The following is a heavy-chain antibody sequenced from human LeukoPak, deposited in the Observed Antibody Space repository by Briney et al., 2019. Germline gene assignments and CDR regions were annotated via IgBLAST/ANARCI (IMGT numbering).Heavy chain of an antibody. Sequence: SSKPLTLTCAVLGGSFSGYYWTWIRQPPGKALDWIGEINQSGSTHYTPSLKSRVTLSVDTTKNQFSLNLCSVTAAVTAVYYCARGRVRYCSGGSCYPRYAFDIWGQGTMVTVSS. CDR1: GGSFSGYY. J-gene: IGHJ3*02. V-gene: IGHV4-34*01. CDR3: ARGRVRYCSGGSCYPRYAFDI. CDR2: INQSGST. D-gene: IGHD2-15*01.